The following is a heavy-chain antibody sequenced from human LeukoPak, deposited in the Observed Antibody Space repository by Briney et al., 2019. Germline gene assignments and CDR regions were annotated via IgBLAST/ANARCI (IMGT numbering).Heavy chain of an antibody. Sequence: PGGSLRLSCAASGFTFSSYSMSWVRQAPGKGLEWVSAISGSGGSTYYADSVKGRFTISRDNAKNSLYLQMNSLRAEDTAAYYCASSSWYYFDYWGQGTLVTVSS. V-gene: IGHV3-48*01. CDR1: GFTFSSYS. CDR3: ASSSWYYFDY. D-gene: IGHD6-13*01. J-gene: IGHJ4*02. CDR2: ISGSGGST.